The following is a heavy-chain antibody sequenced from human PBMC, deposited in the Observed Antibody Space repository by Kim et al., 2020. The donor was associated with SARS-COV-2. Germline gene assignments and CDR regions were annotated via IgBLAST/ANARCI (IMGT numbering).Heavy chain of an antibody. V-gene: IGHV3-53*01. J-gene: IGHJ6*02. CDR2: IYSDGRT. Sequence: GGSLRLSCVASGFTVSRNYMSWVRQAPGKGLEWVSIIYSDGRTNYEDSVKGRFTISRDSSKNTLYLQMNSLRAEDTAVYYCARDCTNGVCPGGYYYGMDVWGQGTTVTVSS. CDR3: ARDCTNGVCPGGYYYGMDV. CDR1: GFTVSRNY. D-gene: IGHD2-8*01.